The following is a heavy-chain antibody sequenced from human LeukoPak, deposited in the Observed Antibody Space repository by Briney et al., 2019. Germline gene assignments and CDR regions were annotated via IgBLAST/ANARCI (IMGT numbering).Heavy chain of an antibody. J-gene: IGHJ6*02. CDR1: GGSVSSGSYY. CDR3: ARDRGYGMDV. V-gene: IGHV4-61*01. D-gene: IGHD3-10*01. CDR2: IYHSGST. Sequence: PSETLSLTCTVSGGSVSSGSYYWSWIRQPPGKGLEWIGEIYHSGSTNYNPSPKSRVTISVDKSKNQFSLKLSSVTAADTAVYYCARDRGYGMDVWGQGTTVTVSS.